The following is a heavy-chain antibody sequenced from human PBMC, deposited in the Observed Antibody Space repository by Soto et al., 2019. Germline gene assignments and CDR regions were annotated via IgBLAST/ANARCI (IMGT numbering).Heavy chain of an antibody. CDR2: IHENGHFK. CDR1: GSRFSSYS. Sequence: LRLSCAAAGSRFSSYSMSWIRQAPGKGLEWLAHIHENGHFKFYVDSVKGRFTISRDDALNSLYLQMNSRRADDTAMYYCARDEGVPINYRFDYWGQGTLVTVS. J-gene: IGHJ4*02. D-gene: IGHD4-4*01. CDR3: ARDEGVPINYRFDY. V-gene: IGHV3-7*03.